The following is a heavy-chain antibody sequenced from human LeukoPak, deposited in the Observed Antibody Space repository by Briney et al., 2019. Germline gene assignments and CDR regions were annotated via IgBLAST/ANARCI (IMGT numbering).Heavy chain of an antibody. V-gene: IGHV4-34*01. CDR1: GGSFSGYS. CDR2: INQSGST. Sequence: PSETPSLTCAVYGGSFSGYSWSWIRQRPGKGLEWIGEINQSGSTNHNSSLKSRVTISVDTSKNQFSLKLNSVTAADTAVYYCARGHTRITMIRGSKSAYYFDYWGQGTLVTVSS. CDR3: ARGHTRITMIRGSKSAYYFDY. D-gene: IGHD3-10*01. J-gene: IGHJ4*02.